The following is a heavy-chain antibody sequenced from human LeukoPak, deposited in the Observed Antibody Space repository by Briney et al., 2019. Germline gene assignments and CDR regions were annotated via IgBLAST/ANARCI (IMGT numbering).Heavy chain of an antibody. CDR1: GYTFTSYG. CDR2: ISAYNGNT. D-gene: IGHD3-9*01. CDR3: AMTRGYYDILTGYPGTLDY. Sequence: ASVKVPCKASGYTFTSYGISWVRQAPGQGLEWMGWISAYNGNTNYAQKLQGRVTMTTDTSTSTAYMELRSLRSDDTAVYYCAMTRGYYDILTGYPGTLDYWGQGTLVTVSS. V-gene: IGHV1-18*01. J-gene: IGHJ4*02.